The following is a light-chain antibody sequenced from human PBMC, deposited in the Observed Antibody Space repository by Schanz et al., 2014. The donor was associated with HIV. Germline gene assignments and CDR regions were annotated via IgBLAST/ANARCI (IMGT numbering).Light chain of an antibody. CDR1: STDVGGYDL. V-gene: IGLV2-14*02. CDR3: SSYTSSSTPLV. Sequence: QSALTQPASVSGSPGQSITISCTGSSTDVGGYDLVSWYQQHPGQVPKLMIYGVDKRPSGVSHRFSGAKSGNTASLTISGLQAEDEADYYCSSYTSSSTPLVFGGGTKLTVL. J-gene: IGLJ3*02. CDR2: GVD.